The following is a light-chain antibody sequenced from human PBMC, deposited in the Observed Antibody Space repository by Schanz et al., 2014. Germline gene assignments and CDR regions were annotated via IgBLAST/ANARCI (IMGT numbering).Light chain of an antibody. Sequence: EIVLTQSPATLSLSPGERATLSCRASQSVSSYLAWYQQKPGQAPRLLIYDASNRATGIPARFSGSGSGTDFTLTISSLEPEDFATYYCQHYDRYPWTFGPGTKVEIE. CDR3: QHYDRYPWT. J-gene: IGKJ1*01. V-gene: IGKV3-11*01. CDR1: QSVSSY. CDR2: DAS.